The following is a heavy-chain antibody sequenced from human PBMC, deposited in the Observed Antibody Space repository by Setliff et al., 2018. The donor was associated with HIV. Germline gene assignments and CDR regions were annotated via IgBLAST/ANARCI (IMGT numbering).Heavy chain of an antibody. V-gene: IGHV4-38-2*01. CDR2: IYHSGST. CDR1: SYSISSGYY. Sequence: LSETLSLTCAVSSYSISSGYYWGWIRQPPGKGLEWIGNIYHSGSTYYNPSLKSRVTISVDTSKNQFSLKLSSVTAADTAVYYCARVQVSGTYPIDYWGQGTLVTVSS. CDR3: ARVQVSGTYPIDY. J-gene: IGHJ4*02. D-gene: IGHD3-10*01.